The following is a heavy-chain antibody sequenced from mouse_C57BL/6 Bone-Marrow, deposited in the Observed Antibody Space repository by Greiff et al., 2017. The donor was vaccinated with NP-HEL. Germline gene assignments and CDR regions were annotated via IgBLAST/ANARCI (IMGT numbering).Heavy chain of an antibody. D-gene: IGHD1-1*01. CDR2: ISNLAYSI. V-gene: IGHV5-15*01. CDR3: AILGYGSSYDYLDY. CDR1: GFTFSDYG. Sequence: EVKLVESGGGLVQPGGSLKLSCAASGFTFSDYGMAWVRQAPRKGPEWVAFISNLAYSIYYADTVTGRFTISREKAKNTLYLERSSLRSEDTAMYYCAILGYGSSYDYLDYWGQGTTLTVSS. J-gene: IGHJ2*01.